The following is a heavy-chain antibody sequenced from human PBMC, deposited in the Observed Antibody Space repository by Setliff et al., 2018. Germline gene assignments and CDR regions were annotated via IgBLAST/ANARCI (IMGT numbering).Heavy chain of an antibody. Sequence: PGGSLRLSCAASGFAFSTYSMNWVRQAPGKGLEWVGRIKSKTDGGTTDYAAPVKGRFTISRDDSKNTLYLQMKSLKTEDTAVYYCTTRRGFNYGPSDYWGQGTLVTVSS. D-gene: IGHD5-18*01. CDR2: IKSKTDGGTT. J-gene: IGHJ4*02. CDR3: TTRRGFNYGPSDY. CDR1: GFAFSTYS. V-gene: IGHV3-15*01.